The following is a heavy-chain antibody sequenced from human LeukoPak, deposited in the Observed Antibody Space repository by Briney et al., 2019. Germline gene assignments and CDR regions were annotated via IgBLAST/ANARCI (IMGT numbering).Heavy chain of an antibody. D-gene: IGHD6-13*01. J-gene: IGHJ6*03. CDR1: GYNFTNYG. V-gene: IGHV1-18*01. Sequence: ASVKVSCKTSGYNFTNYGISWVRQAPGQGLEWMEWVSGYNGYTNYAQQLQFRVTMTTDSSTSTAYMELRSLRSDDTAVYYCARDRDSSSVYYYYYYYMDVWGKGTTVTVSS. CDR2: VSGYNGYT. CDR3: ARDRDSSSVYYYYYYYMDV.